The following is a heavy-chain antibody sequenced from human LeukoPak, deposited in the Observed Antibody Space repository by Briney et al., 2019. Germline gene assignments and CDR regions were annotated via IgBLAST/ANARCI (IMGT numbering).Heavy chain of an antibody. CDR3: ARPNYDFWSGSPDYFDY. D-gene: IGHD3-3*01. J-gene: IGHJ4*02. CDR1: GGSISSGGYY. CDR2: IYYSGST. Sequence: SETLSLTCTVSGGSISSGGYYWSWIRQHPGKGLEWIGYIYYSGSTYYNPSLKSRVTISVDTSKNQFSLKLSSVTAADTAVYYCARPNYDFWSGSPDYFDYWGQGTLVTVSS. V-gene: IGHV4-31*03.